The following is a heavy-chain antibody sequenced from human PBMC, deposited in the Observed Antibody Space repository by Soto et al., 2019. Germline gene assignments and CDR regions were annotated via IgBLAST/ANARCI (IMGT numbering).Heavy chain of an antibody. CDR3: ASSYGDYSPTRFDP. J-gene: IGHJ5*02. Sequence: QVQLQESGPGLVKPSQTLSLTCTVSGGSFSSGGYYWRRIRQHPGKGLEWIGYIYYSGITYYNPSLKSRFTICVDPSKNQFSLKLSSVTAADTAVYYCASSYGDYSPTRFDPWGQGTLVTVSS. CDR1: GGSFSSGGYY. CDR2: IYYSGIT. V-gene: IGHV4-31*03. D-gene: IGHD4-17*01.